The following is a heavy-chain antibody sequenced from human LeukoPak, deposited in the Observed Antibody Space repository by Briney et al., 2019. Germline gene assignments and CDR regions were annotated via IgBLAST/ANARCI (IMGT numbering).Heavy chain of an antibody. V-gene: IGHV3-21*01. CDR3: ARVPTYYYDSSGHPFDY. J-gene: IGHJ4*02. CDR1: GFTFSSYS. Sequence: GGSLRLSCAASGFTFSSYSMNWVRQAPGKGLEWVSSISSSSSYIYYADSVKGRFTISRDYAKNSLYLQMNSLRAEDTAVYYCARVPTYYYDSSGHPFDYWGQGTLVTVSS. D-gene: IGHD3-22*01. CDR2: ISSSSSYI.